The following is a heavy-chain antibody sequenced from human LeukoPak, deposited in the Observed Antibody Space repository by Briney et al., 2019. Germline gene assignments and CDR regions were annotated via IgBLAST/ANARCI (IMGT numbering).Heavy chain of an antibody. V-gene: IGHV1-69*04. Sequence: SVKASCKAPEGTLSSYAISWVRQAPGKGLEWMGRIIPILGIANYAQKFQGRVTITADKSTSTAYMELSSLRSEDTAVYYCAREGLVVITHFDYWGQGTLVTVSS. CDR2: IIPILGIA. J-gene: IGHJ4*02. CDR3: AREGLVVITHFDY. CDR1: EGTLSSYA. D-gene: IGHD3-22*01.